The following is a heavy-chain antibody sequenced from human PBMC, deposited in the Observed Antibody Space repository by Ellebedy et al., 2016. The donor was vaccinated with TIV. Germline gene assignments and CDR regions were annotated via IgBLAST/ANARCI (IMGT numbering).Heavy chain of an antibody. CDR1: GFTFSNFY. V-gene: IGHV3-11*04. CDR3: ASSTKILVSWFDP. Sequence: PGGSLRLSCAASGFTFSNFYMSWIRQAPGKGLEWISYISSSGSTIYYTDSVKGRFTISRDNAKNSLYLQMNSLRAEDTAVYYCASSTKILVSWFDPWGQGTLVTVSS. J-gene: IGHJ5*02. D-gene: IGHD1-26*01. CDR2: ISSSGSTI.